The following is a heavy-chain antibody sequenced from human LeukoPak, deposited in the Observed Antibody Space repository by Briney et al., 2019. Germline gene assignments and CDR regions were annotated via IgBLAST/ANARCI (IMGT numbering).Heavy chain of an antibody. Sequence: GGSLRLSCAASGFTFRSYAMNWVRQAPGKGLEWVSVIYSGGSTYYADSVKGRFTISRDNSKNTLYLQMNSLRAEDTAVYYCARYGLGAHAFDIWGQGTMVTVSS. CDR2: IYSGGST. D-gene: IGHD3/OR15-3a*01. CDR1: GFTFRSYA. V-gene: IGHV3-66*01. J-gene: IGHJ3*02. CDR3: ARYGLGAHAFDI.